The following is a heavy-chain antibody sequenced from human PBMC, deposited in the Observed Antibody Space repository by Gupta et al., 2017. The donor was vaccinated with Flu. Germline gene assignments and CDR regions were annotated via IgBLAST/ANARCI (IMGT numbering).Heavy chain of an antibody. Sequence: EEQLVESGGGLVQPGGSLRLSCVVSGFTFRSYWMDWVRQAPGKGLEWVANIAADDSVKNYADSVKGRFTISRDDAKNSVYLQMNSLRAEDTAVYYCARNRGWQHFDYWGQGALVTVSS. D-gene: IGHD5-24*01. CDR2: IAADDSVK. V-gene: IGHV3-7*01. CDR1: GFTFRSYW. J-gene: IGHJ4*02. CDR3: ARNRGWQHFDY.